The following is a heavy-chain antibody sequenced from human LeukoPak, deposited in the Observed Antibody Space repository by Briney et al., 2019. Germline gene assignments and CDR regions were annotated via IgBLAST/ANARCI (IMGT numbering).Heavy chain of an antibody. CDR3: ARVRTEWYIDL. D-gene: IGHD2-8*02. V-gene: IGHV3-7*01. CDR2: MKEDGGEK. J-gene: IGHJ2*01. CDR1: GFIFSPYW. Sequence: PGVSLRLSCAASGFIFSPYWETWVRQAPGMGLEWVANMKEDGGEKFYVDSVRGRFTISRDNAKNSLYPQMNSLRVEDTGVYYCARVRTEWYIDLWGRGTLVTVST.